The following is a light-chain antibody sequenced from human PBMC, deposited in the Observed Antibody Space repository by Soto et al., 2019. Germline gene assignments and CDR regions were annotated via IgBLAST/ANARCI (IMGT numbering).Light chain of an antibody. CDR2: KAS. CDR1: QTISSW. V-gene: IGKV1-5*03. CDR3: QHYNSYSEA. J-gene: IGKJ1*01. Sequence: DIPMTQSPSTLSGSVGDRVTITCRASQTISSWLAWYQQKPGKAPKLLIYKASTLKSGVPSRFSGSGSGTEFTLTISRLQPDDFATYSCQHYNSYSEAFGQGTKVEPK.